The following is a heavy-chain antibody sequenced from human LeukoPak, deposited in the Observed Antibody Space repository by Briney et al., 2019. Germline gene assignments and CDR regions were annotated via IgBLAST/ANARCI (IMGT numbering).Heavy chain of an antibody. J-gene: IGHJ4*02. CDR3: ARDGDYYDSTPYFDY. D-gene: IGHD3-22*01. CDR2: VYYSGTT. Sequence: SETLSLTCTVSGGSISSYYWSWIRQPPGKGLEWIGYVYYSGTTNYNPSLKSRVIISVDTSKNQFSLKLSPVIAADTAVYYCARDGDYYDSTPYFDYWGQGTLVTVSS. CDR1: GGSISSYY. V-gene: IGHV4-59*01.